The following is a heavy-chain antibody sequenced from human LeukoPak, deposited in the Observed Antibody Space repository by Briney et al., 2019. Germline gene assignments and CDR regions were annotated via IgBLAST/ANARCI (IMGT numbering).Heavy chain of an antibody. Sequence: GGSLRLSCAASGLTFSDYYMSWIRQAPGKGLEWVSYISSSGSTIYYADSVKGRFTISRDNAKNSLYLQMNSLRAEDTAVYYCARDRYYDSSAVKGDWGQGTLVTVSS. CDR2: ISSSGSTI. D-gene: IGHD3-22*01. CDR3: ARDRYYDSSAVKGD. J-gene: IGHJ4*02. V-gene: IGHV3-11*04. CDR1: GLTFSDYY.